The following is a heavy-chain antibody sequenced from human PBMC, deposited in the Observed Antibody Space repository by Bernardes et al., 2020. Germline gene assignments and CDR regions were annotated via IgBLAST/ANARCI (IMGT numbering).Heavy chain of an antibody. V-gene: IGHV4-59*01. CDR2: IYSSGRT. J-gene: IGHJ4*02. D-gene: IGHD1-1*01. CDR3: ARDDTTGLIDY. CDR1: GDSMHTSN. Sequence: SETLSLTCTVSGDSMHTSNWNWIRQSPGRGLAWIGYIYSSGRTSYNPSLKSRVTVSLDTSKNQFSLKLTSVTAADTALYYCARDDTTGLIDYWGQGTLVIVSS.